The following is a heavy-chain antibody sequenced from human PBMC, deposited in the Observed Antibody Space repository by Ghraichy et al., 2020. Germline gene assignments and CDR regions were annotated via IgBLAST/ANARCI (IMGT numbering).Heavy chain of an antibody. CDR2: TYWNDDN. J-gene: IGHJ4*02. V-gene: IGHV2-5*01. CDR3: AHSLRAGHTRYYFHY. Sequence: SGPTLVKPTQTLTLTCTFSGFSLNTYGVGLGWIRQPPGKALEWLALTYWNDDNRYSPSLKSRLTITKDNSKNQVVLTMTNMDPVDTATYYCAHSLRAGHTRYYFHYWGQGILVTASS. CDR1: GFSLNTYGVG. D-gene: IGHD2-2*01.